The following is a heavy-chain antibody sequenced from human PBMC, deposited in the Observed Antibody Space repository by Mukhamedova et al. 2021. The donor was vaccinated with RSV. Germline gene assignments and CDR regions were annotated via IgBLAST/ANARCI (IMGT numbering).Heavy chain of an antibody. Sequence: SWIRQPPGKGLEWIGYIYHSGSTNYNPSLKSRVTISIDTSKNQFSLKLNSVTAADTAVYYCARDPTGAGLQIHCWGQGTLVTVSS. J-gene: IGHJ4*02. V-gene: IGHV4-59*01. D-gene: IGHD5-24*01. CDR2: IYHSGST. CDR3: ARDPTGAGLQIHC.